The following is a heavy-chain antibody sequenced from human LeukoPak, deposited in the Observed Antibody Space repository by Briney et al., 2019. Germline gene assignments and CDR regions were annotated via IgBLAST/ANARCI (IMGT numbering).Heavy chain of an antibody. CDR3: ARVRIAVAGKYYFDY. Sequence: GASVKVSCKASGYTFTSYGISWVRQTPGQGLEWMGWISAYNGNTNNAQKFQGRVTMTRDTSISTAYMELSRLRSDDTAVYYCARVRIAVAGKYYFDYWGQGTLVTVSS. CDR2: ISAYNGNT. D-gene: IGHD6-19*01. CDR1: GYTFTSYG. J-gene: IGHJ4*02. V-gene: IGHV1-18*01.